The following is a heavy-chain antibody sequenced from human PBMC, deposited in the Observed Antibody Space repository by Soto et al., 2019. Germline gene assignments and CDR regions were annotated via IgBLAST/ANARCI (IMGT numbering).Heavy chain of an antibody. CDR3: ARLPVDCSGGSCYSFFDY. D-gene: IGHD2-15*01. V-gene: IGHV4-34*01. J-gene: IGHJ4*02. Sequence: SETLSLTCAVYGGSFSGYYWSWIRQPPGKGLEWIGEINHSGSTNYNPSLKSRVTISVDTSKNQFSLKLSSVTAADTAVYYCARLPVDCSGGSCYSFFDYWGQGTLVTVSS. CDR1: GGSFSGYY. CDR2: INHSGST.